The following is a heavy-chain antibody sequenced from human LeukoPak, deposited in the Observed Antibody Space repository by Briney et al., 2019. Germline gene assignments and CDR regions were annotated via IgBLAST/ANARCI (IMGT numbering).Heavy chain of an antibody. V-gene: IGHV1-2*02. J-gene: IGHJ6*02. D-gene: IGHD1/OR15-1a*01. Sequence: ASVKVSCKASGYTFTGYYMHWVRQAPGQGLEWMGWINLNSGGTNYAQKFQGRVTMTRDTSISTAYMELSRLRSDDTAVYYCARKKQQYGMDVWGQGTTVTVSS. CDR2: INLNSGGT. CDR1: GYTFTGYY. CDR3: ARKKQQYGMDV.